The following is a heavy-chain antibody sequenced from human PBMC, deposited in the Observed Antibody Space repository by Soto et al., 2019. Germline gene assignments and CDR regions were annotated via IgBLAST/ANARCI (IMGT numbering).Heavy chain of an antibody. V-gene: IGHV3-11*05. CDR1: GFTFRDYY. Sequence: ESGGGLVRPGRSQRVFCEASGFTFRDYYMTWFRQAPGKGLEWLSYIDSSTKYTNYADSVKGRFTISRDNAKNSLYLQMNSLRADDTAVYYYAREYYYTMDVWGQGTMVTVSS. J-gene: IGHJ6*02. CDR3: AREYYYTMDV. CDR2: IDSSTKYT.